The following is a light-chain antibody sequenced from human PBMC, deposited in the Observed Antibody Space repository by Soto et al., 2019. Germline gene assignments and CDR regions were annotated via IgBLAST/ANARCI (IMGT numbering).Light chain of an antibody. CDR1: RGISSN. Sequence: IVMTQSPATLSVSPGERATLSCRASRGISSNLAWYQQKPGQAPRLLIYGASSRANGIPDRFSGSGSGTDFTLTISRLEPEDFAVYYCHQYGTSPQTFGQGTKVDI. V-gene: IGKV3-20*01. J-gene: IGKJ1*01. CDR2: GAS. CDR3: HQYGTSPQT.